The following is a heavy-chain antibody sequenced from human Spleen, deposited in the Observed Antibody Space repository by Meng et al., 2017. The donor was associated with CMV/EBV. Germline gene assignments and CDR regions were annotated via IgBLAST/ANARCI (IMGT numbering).Heavy chain of an antibody. CDR2: IYTGGST. J-gene: IGHJ4*02. CDR1: GFTVTNYY. CDR3: ARDRGSDPLVD. V-gene: IGHV3-66*02. D-gene: IGHD3-16*01. Sequence: GESLKISCAASGFTVTNYYMMWVRQAPGKGLEWVSVIYTGGSTYYVDSVKGRFTISRDNSKNILYLQMNRLRVEDTAVYYCARDRGSDPLVDWGQGTLVTVSS.